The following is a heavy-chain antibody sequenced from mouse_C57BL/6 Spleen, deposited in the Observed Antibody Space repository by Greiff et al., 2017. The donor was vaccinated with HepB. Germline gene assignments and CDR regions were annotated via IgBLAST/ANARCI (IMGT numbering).Heavy chain of an antibody. CDR1: GFTFSDYY. CDR3: AREGSWYFDV. V-gene: IGHV5-16*01. J-gene: IGHJ1*03. CDR2: INYDGSST. D-gene: IGHD1-1*01. Sequence: DVKLVESEGGLVQPGSSMKLSCTASGFTFSDYYMAWVRQVPEKGLEWVANINYDGSSTYYLDSLKSRFIISRDNAKNILYLQMSSLKSEDTATYYCAREGSWYFDVWGTGTTVTVSS.